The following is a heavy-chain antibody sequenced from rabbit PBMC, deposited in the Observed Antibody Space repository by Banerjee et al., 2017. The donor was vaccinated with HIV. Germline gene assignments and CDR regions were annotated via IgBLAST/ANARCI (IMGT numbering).Heavy chain of an antibody. CDR1: GFSFSSSYY. D-gene: IGHD7-1*01. CDR3: ARDSIYGYTVYSSEFNL. CDR2: IYAGSNGGT. V-gene: IGHV1S45*01. J-gene: IGHJ4*01. Sequence: QEQLEESGGDLVKPGTSLTLTCTASGFSFSSSYYLCWVRQAPGKGLEWIACIYAGSNGGTYYASWAKGRFTISKTSSTTVTLQMTSLTAADTATYFCARDSIYGYTVYSSEFNLWGPGTLVTVS.